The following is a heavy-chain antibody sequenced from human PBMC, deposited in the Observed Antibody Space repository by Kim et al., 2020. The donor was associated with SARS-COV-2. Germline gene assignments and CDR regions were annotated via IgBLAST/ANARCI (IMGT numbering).Heavy chain of an antibody. CDR2: INHSGST. J-gene: IGHJ3*02. D-gene: IGHD1-26*01. CDR3: ARGGRVVGNAFDI. CDR1: GGSFSGYY. V-gene: IGHV4-34*01. Sequence: SETLSLTCAVYGGSFSGYYWSWIRQPPGKGLEWIGEINHSGSTNYNPSLKSRVTISVDTSKNQFSLKLSSVTAADTAVYYCARGGRVVGNAFDIWGQGTMVTVSS.